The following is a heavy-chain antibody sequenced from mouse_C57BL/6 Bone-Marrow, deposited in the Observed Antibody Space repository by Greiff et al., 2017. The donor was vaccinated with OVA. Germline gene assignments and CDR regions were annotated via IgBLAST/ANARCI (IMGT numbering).Heavy chain of an antibody. CDR1: GFTFSSYG. V-gene: IGHV5-6*01. CDR2: ISSGGSYT. J-gene: IGHJ3*01. Sequence: VQLQESGGDLVKPGGSLKLSCAASGFTFSSYGMSWVRQTPDKRLEWVATISSGGSYTYYPDSVKGRFTISRDNATNTLYLQMSSLKSEDTAMYYCARRHAWFAYWGQGTLVTVSA. CDR3: ARRHAWFAY.